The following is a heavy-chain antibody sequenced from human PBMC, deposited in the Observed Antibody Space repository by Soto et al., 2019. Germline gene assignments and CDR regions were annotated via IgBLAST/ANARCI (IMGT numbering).Heavy chain of an antibody. CDR3: ARSRSSSWYYYYYGMDV. V-gene: IGHV3-30*04. CDR1: GFTFSSYA. Sequence: GESLKISCAASGFTFSSYAMHWVRQAPGKGLEWVAVISYDGSNKYYADSVKGRFTISRDNSKNTLYLQMNSLRAEDTAVYYCARSRSSSWYYYYYGMDVWGQGTTVTVSS. D-gene: IGHD6-13*01. J-gene: IGHJ6*02. CDR2: ISYDGSNK.